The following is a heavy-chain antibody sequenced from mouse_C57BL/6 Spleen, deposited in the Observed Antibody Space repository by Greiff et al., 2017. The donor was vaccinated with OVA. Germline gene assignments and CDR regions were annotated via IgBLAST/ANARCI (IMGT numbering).Heavy chain of an antibody. CDR2: INPNNGGT. D-gene: IGHD1-1*01. J-gene: IGHJ4*01. CDR1: GYTFTDYY. CDR3: ARRGTTVVALYYYAMDY. V-gene: IGHV1-26*01. Sequence: EVKLQQSGPELVKPGASVKISCKASGYTFTDYYMNWVKQSHGKSLEWIGDINPNNGGTSYNQKFKGKATLTVDKSSSTAYMELRSLTSEDSAIYDFARRGTTVVALYYYAMDYWGQGTSVTVSS.